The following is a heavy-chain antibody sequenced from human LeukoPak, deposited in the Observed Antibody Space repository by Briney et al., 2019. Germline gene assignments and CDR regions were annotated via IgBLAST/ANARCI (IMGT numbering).Heavy chain of an antibody. CDR3: ARWDSSWPNNHLSDY. V-gene: IGHV5-51*01. J-gene: IGHJ4*02. CDR1: GYSFTSYW. CDR2: IYPADSDT. Sequence: GESLKISCKGSGYSFTSYWIGWVRQMPGRGLEWMGIIYPADSDTRYRPSFEGQVTISADKSISTAYLQWSSLKASDTAMYYCARWDSSWPNNHLSDYWGQGTLVTVSS. D-gene: IGHD6-13*01.